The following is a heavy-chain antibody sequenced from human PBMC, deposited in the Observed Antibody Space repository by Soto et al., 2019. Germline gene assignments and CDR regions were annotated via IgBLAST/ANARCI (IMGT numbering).Heavy chain of an antibody. D-gene: IGHD6-19*01. Sequence: EVQLLESGGGLVQPGGSLRLSCAASGFTFSSYAMSWVRQAPGKGLEWVSAISGSGGNTYYADSVRGRFTVSRDNSKNTLYLQMDSLRVEDTALYYCAKDSETSGWSPFDYWGQGTLVTVSS. CDR3: AKDSETSGWSPFDY. CDR2: ISGSGGNT. V-gene: IGHV3-23*01. J-gene: IGHJ4*02. CDR1: GFTFSSYA.